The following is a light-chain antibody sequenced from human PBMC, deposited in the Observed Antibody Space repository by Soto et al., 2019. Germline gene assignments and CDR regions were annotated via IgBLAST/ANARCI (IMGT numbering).Light chain of an antibody. CDR3: SSYRSSSTPVV. Sequence: QSVLTQPASVSGSPGQSITISCTGTSSDVGGYNYVSWYQQHPGKAPKLMIYDVTNRPSGVSNRFSGSESGNTASLTISGLQAEDEADYYCSSYRSSSTPVVFGGGTKVTVL. CDR1: SSDVGGYNY. V-gene: IGLV2-14*01. CDR2: DVT. J-gene: IGLJ2*01.